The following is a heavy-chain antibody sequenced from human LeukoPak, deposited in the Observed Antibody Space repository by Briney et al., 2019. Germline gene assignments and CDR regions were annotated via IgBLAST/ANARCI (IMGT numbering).Heavy chain of an antibody. CDR1: GGSISTFY. V-gene: IGHV4-4*07. Sequence: SETLSLTCTVSGGSISTFYWSWIRQPAGKGLEWIGRIFTSGSTNYNPSLKSRVTMSVDTSKNQFSLKLSSVTAADTAVYYCARNRGGPSLMATIIWEFDYWGQGTLVTVSS. CDR3: ARNRGGPSLMATIIWEFDY. J-gene: IGHJ4*02. CDR2: IFTSGST. D-gene: IGHD5-12*01.